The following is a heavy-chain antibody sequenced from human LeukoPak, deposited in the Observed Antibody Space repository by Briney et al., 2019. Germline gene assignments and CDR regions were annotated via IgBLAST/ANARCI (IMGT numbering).Heavy chain of an antibody. Sequence: GGSLRLSCAASGFTFSSYALSWVRQAPGKGLEWVSAISGSGGSTYYADSVKGRFTISRDNSKNTLYLQMNSLRAEDTAVYYCAKVPRYYYDSSGPSGYWGQGTLVTVSS. CDR1: GFTFSSYA. CDR3: AKVPRYYYDSSGPSGY. V-gene: IGHV3-23*01. D-gene: IGHD3-22*01. CDR2: ISGSGGST. J-gene: IGHJ4*02.